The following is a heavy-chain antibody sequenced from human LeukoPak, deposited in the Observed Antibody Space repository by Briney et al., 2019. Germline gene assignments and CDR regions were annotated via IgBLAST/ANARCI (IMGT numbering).Heavy chain of an antibody. Sequence: GASVKVSCKASGYTFTTFGVTWVRQAPRQGLEWMGGIIPIFDTADNAQKFQGRLTITADESTSTAYMELSSLRAEDTAVYYCARSYVDIVATMVGYWGQGTLVTVSS. CDR1: GYTFTTFG. CDR2: IIPIFDTA. J-gene: IGHJ4*02. CDR3: ARSYVDIVATMVGY. V-gene: IGHV1-69*13. D-gene: IGHD5-12*01.